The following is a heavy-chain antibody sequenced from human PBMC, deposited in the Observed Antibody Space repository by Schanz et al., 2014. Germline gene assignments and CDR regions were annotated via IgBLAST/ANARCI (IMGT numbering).Heavy chain of an antibody. D-gene: IGHD2-15*01. Sequence: DVQLLEFGGGLVQPGGSLRLSCAASGFTFNSYAMTWVRQAPGKGLEWVSSISHSGGSKYYADSVKGRFASSRDNSENTLYLQMNSLSADETAVFYCAEGMGYGSGGTCCDYYYYGLDVWGQGTTVTVSS. J-gene: IGHJ6*02. CDR3: AEGMGYGSGGTCCDYYYYGLDV. V-gene: IGHV3-23*01. CDR1: GFTFNSYA. CDR2: ISHSGGSK.